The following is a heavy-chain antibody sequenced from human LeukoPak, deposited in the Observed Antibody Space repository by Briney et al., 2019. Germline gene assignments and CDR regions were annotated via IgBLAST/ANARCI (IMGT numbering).Heavy chain of an antibody. CDR3: AGEGDYFDY. CDR1: GGSISSYY. D-gene: IGHD3-10*01. Sequence: SETLSLTCTISGGSISSYYWSWIRQPPGRGLEWIGYIYYSGSTNYNPSLKSRVTISVDTSKKQFSLKLSSVTAADTAVYYCAGEGDYFDYWGQGTLVTVSS. CDR2: IYYSGST. V-gene: IGHV4-59*08. J-gene: IGHJ4*02.